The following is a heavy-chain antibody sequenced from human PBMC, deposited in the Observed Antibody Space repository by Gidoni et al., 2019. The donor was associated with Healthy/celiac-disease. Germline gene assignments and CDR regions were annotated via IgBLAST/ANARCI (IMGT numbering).Heavy chain of an antibody. V-gene: IGHV3-23*01. Sequence: EVQLLESGGGLVQPGGSLRLYCAASGFTFSSYAMSWVRQAPGKGLEWVSAISGSGGSTYYADSVKGRFTISRDNSKNTLYLQMNSLRAEDTAVYYCAKDRSSSYNYFDYWGQGTLVTVSS. CDR1: GFTFSSYA. D-gene: IGHD6-6*01. CDR3: AKDRSSSYNYFDY. CDR2: ISGSGGST. J-gene: IGHJ4*02.